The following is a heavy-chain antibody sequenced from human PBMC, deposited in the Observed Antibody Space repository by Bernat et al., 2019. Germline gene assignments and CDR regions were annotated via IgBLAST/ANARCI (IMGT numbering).Heavy chain of an antibody. CDR2: ISGSGGST. J-gene: IGHJ6*03. D-gene: IGHD4-11*01. CDR3: AKTTVTTFFYMDV. Sequence: EVQLWESGGGLVQPGGSLRLSCAASGFTFSSYAMSWVRQAPGKGLEWVSAISGSGGSTYYADSVKGRFTISRDNSKNTLYLQMNSLGAEDTDVYYCAKTTVTTFFYMDVWGKGTTVTVSS. CDR1: GFTFSSYA. V-gene: IGHV3-23*01.